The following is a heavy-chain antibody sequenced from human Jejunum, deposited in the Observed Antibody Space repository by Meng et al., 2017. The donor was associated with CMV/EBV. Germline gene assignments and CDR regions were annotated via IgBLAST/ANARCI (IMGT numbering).Heavy chain of an antibody. V-gene: IGHV1-18*01. Sequence: QVQRVQSGRWVKKPGASGKVSCKASDYTFSTHAISWVRQAPGQGLEWMGWISPYNGNTKYAQNLQGRVTLTTDISTSTAYMELRSLRSDDTAVYYCARKLRGGGWFDPWGQGTLVTVSS. CDR1: DYTFSTHA. J-gene: IGHJ5*02. CDR2: ISPYNGNT. CDR3: ARKLRGGGWFDP. D-gene: IGHD3-16*01.